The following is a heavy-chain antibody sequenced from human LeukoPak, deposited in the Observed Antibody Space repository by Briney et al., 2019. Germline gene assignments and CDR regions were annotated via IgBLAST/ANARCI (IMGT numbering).Heavy chain of an antibody. V-gene: IGHV1-2*02. Sequence: ASVKVPCKASGYTFTGYYMHWVRQAPGQGLEWMGWINPNSGGTNYVQKFQGGVTMSRDTSITTAYMQLSRLRSDDTAVYYCASSPTSECSGGSCYSYWGQGTLVTVSS. CDR3: ASSPTSECSGGSCYSY. CDR1: GYTFTGYY. J-gene: IGHJ4*02. D-gene: IGHD2-15*01. CDR2: INPNSGGT.